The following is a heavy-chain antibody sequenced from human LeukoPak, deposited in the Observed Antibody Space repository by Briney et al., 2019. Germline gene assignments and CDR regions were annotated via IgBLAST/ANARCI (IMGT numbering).Heavy chain of an antibody. Sequence: WETLSLTCTVSGGSISSYYWSWIRQPPGKGLEWIGYIYTSGSTNYNPSLKSRVTISVDTSKNQFSLKLSSVTAADTAVYYCARRVAARYYYMDVWGKGTTVTVSS. CDR1: GGSISSYY. CDR3: ARRVAARYYYMDV. J-gene: IGHJ6*03. CDR2: IYTSGST. D-gene: IGHD6-6*01. V-gene: IGHV4-4*09.